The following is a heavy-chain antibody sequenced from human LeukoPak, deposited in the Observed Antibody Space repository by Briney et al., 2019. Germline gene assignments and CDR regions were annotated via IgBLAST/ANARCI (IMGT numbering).Heavy chain of an antibody. CDR1: GGTSSSYA. CDR2: IIPIFGTA. V-gene: IGHV1-69*13. D-gene: IGHD6-19*01. Sequence: SVKVSCKASGGTSSSYAISWVRQAPGQGLEWMGGIIPIFGTANYAQKFQGRVTITADESTSTAYMELSSLRSEDTAVYYCARSSSGYSSGWYYFDYWGQGTLVTVSS. CDR3: ARSSSGYSSGWYYFDY. J-gene: IGHJ4*02.